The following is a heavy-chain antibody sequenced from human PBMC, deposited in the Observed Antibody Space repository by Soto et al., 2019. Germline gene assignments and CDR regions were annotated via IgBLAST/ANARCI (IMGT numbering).Heavy chain of an antibody. D-gene: IGHD2-15*01. V-gene: IGHV3-48*01. CDR3: ARYKGYCSGGSCYYYYYMDV. Sequence: GGSLRLSCAASGFTFSTDSMNWVRQAPGKGLEWVSYISTTGSTIYYADSVKGRFTISRDNAKNSLYLQMTSLRAEDTAVYYCARYKGYCSGGSCYYYYYMDVWGKGTTVTVSS. CDR2: ISTTGSTI. CDR1: GFTFSTDS. J-gene: IGHJ6*03.